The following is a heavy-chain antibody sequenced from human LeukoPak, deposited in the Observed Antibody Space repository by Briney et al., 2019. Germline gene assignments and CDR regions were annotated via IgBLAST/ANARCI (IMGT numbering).Heavy chain of an antibody. CDR3: ARGPYRRLDY. Sequence: ASVKVSCKASGYTFSSYDINWVRPAAGQGLEWMGWMNPNSGNTGYAQKLQGRVTMTRNTSITTAYMELSSLRFEDTAVYYCARGPYRRLDYWGQGTLVTVSS. J-gene: IGHJ4*02. CDR1: GYTFSSYD. D-gene: IGHD3-16*02. V-gene: IGHV1-8*01. CDR2: MNPNSGNT.